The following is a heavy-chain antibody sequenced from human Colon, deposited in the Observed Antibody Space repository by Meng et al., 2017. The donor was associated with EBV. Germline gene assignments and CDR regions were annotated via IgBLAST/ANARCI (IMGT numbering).Heavy chain of an antibody. V-gene: IGHV4-30-4*01. CDR3: ARNYYFDY. CDR1: GGSINSGDYY. Sequence: QGRLQVRCPELVKPSQTLSLTCPVSGGSINSGDYYWSWIRQPPGKGLEWIGYIYYTGSTYYNPSLKSRVTISMDTSKNQFSLRLSSVTAADTAVYYCARNYYFDYWGQGTLVTVSS. CDR2: IYYTGST. J-gene: IGHJ4*02.